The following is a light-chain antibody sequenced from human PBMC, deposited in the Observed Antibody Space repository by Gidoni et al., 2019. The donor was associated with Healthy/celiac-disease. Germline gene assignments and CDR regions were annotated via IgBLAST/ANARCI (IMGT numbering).Light chain of an antibody. CDR1: QSLLHSNGYTY. CDR3: MQALQTPLT. Sequence: DIVMTQSPLSLPVTPGEPASISCRSSQSLLHSNGYTYVDGYLQKPGQSPQLLIYLGSNRAAGVPDRFSGSGSGTDFTLKISRVEAEDVGVYYCMQALQTPLTFGPGTKVDIK. J-gene: IGKJ3*01. CDR2: LGS. V-gene: IGKV2-28*01.